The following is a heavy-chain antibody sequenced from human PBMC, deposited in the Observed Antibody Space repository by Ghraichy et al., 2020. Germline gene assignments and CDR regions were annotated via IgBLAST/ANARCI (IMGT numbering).Heavy chain of an antibody. CDR2: ISYDGSNK. J-gene: IGHJ6*02. CDR3: ASYDSSGYYPEEGYYYYGMDV. CDR1: GFTFRSYG. V-gene: IGHV3-30*03. Sequence: GESLNISCAASGFTFRSYGMHWVRQAPGKGLEWVAVISYDGSNKYYADSVKGRFTISRDNSKNTLYLQMNSLRAEDTAVYYCASYDSSGYYPEEGYYYYGMDVWGQGTTVTVSS. D-gene: IGHD3-22*01.